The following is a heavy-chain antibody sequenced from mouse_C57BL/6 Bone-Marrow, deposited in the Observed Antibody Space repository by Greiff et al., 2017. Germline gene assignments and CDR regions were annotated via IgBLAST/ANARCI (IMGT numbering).Heavy chain of an antibody. J-gene: IGHJ3*01. V-gene: IGHV6-6*01. CDR3: TGWERVRFAY. CDR2: IRNKANNPAT. Sequence: EVQVVESGGGLVQPGGSMKLSCAASGFTFSDAWMDWVRQSPEKGLEWVALIRNKANNPATYYAESVKGRFTISRDDYKSSVYLQMNSVRPEDTGMYYCTGWERVRFAYWGKGVLDTESA. D-gene: IGHD3-3*01. CDR1: GFTFSDAW.